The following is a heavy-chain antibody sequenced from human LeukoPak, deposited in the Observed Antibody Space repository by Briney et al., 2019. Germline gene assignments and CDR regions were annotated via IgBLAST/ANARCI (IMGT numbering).Heavy chain of an antibody. Sequence: GGSLRLFCAASGFTFDDYAMRWVRHAPGKGREWVSGISWNSGSIVYADSVKGRFTISRDNAKNSLYLQMNSLRAEDTALYYCAKDSPSGYYYFDYWGQGTLVTVSS. D-gene: IGHD3-22*01. CDR3: AKDSPSGYYYFDY. V-gene: IGHV3-9*01. J-gene: IGHJ4*02. CDR1: GFTFDDYA. CDR2: ISWNSGSI.